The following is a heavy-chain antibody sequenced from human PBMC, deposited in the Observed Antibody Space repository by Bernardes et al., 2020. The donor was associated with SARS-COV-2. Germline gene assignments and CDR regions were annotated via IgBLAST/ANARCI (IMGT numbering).Heavy chain of an antibody. Sequence: GGSLRLSCAATGFTFSSYAMHWVRQAPGKGLEWVAVIWHDGSNKYYADSVKGRFTISRDNSKNTLYLQMNSLRAEDTAVYYCARILRWISAPDFWGQGTLVTVYS. J-gene: IGHJ4*02. CDR2: IWHDGSNK. D-gene: IGHD2-2*03. CDR3: ARILRWISAPDF. CDR1: GFTFSSYA. V-gene: IGHV3-33*01.